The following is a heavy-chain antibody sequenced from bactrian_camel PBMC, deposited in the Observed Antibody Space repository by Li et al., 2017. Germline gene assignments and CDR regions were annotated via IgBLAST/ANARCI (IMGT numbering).Heavy chain of an antibody. J-gene: IGHJ4*01. CDR2: IDSRGTT. D-gene: IGHD6*01. V-gene: IGHV3S63*01. CDR1: GLVYPFWS. Sequence: VQAGGSLTLSCAASGLVYPFWSMAWFRQAPGKEREGVARIDSRGTTEYVDSVKGRFTVSADNAKRTLYLQMNSLEPSDTATYYCVADSGFAQRRPGTHHHSLSGARGPRSPSP. CDR3: VADSGFAQRRPGTHHHSL.